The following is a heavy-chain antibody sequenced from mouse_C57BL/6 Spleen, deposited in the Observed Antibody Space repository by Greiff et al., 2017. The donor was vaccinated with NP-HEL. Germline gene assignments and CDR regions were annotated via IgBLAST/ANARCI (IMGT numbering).Heavy chain of an antibody. V-gene: IGHV14-2*01. CDR3: ARWGNSFAY. CDR1: GFNIKDYY. D-gene: IGHD2-1*01. CDR2: IDPEDGGT. Sequence: EVQLQQSGAELVKPGASVKLSCTASGFNIKDYYMHWVKQRTEQGLEWIGRIDPEDGGTKYAPKFQGKATITADTSSNTSYLQLSSLTSEATAVYYCARWGNSFAYWGQGTLVTVSA. J-gene: IGHJ3*01.